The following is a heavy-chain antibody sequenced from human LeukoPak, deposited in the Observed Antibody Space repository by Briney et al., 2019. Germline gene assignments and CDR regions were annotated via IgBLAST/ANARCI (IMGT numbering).Heavy chain of an antibody. CDR2: ITGSGDTR. CDR1: GFTFSSYG. CDR3: GKDPNGDYIGAFDF. V-gene: IGHV3-23*01. J-gene: IGHJ3*01. Sequence: QPGGSLRLSCAASGFTFSSYGINWVRQAPGKGLEWVSSITGSGDTRRYADSVKGRFTISRDNSVDTLYLQMNSLSAEDTAIYYCGKDPNGDYIGAFDFWGRGTMVTVSS. D-gene: IGHD4-17*01.